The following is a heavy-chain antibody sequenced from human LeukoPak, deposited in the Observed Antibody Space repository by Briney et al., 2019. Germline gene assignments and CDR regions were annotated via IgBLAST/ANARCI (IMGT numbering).Heavy chain of an antibody. CDR1: GYTFTGYY. CDR2: INPNSGDT. V-gene: IGHV1-2*06. J-gene: IGHJ4*02. CDR3: ANLMTTVTAGPFDY. Sequence: ASGKVSCKASGYTFTGYYMHWVRQAPGQGLEWMGRINPNSGDTNFAQKFQGRVTMTRDTSLSTAYMELSRLRSDDTAVYYCANLMTTVTAGPFDYWGQGTLVTVSS. D-gene: IGHD4-17*01.